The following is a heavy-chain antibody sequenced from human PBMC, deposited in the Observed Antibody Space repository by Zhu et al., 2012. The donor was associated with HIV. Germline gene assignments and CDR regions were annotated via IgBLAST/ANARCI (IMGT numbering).Heavy chain of an antibody. D-gene: IGHD6-13*01. CDR1: GGSFSGYY. Sequence: QVQLQQWGAGLLKPSETLSLTCAVYGGSFSGYYWAWIRQPPSLKSRVTISVDTSKNQFSLKLSSVTAADTAMYYCARLTGFSSSWSADGFDVWGQGTMVTVSS. V-gene: IGHV4-34*01. J-gene: IGHJ3*01. CDR3: ARLTGFSSSWSADGFDV.